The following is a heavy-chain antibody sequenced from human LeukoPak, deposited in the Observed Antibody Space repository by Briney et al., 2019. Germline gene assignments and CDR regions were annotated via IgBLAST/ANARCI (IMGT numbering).Heavy chain of an antibody. Sequence: SETLSLTCTVSGGSISSSSYYWGWIRQPPGKGLEWIGSIYYSGSTYYNPSLKSRVTISVDTSKNQFSLKLSSVTAADTAVYYCARVKGYRGLAAAGTWGYWGQGTLVTVSS. D-gene: IGHD6-13*01. J-gene: IGHJ4*02. CDR3: ARVKGYRGLAAAGTWGY. CDR2: IYYSGST. V-gene: IGHV4-39*07. CDR1: GGSISSSSYY.